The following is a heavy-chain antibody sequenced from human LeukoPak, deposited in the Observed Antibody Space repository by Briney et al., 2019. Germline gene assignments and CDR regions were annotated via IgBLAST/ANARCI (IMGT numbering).Heavy chain of an antibody. CDR1: GVPISSYY. V-gene: IGHV4-4*07. J-gene: IGHJ3*02. D-gene: IGHD3-10*01. Sequence: SETLSLTCTVSGVPISSYYWSWIRQPAGKGLAWIGRIYTRGSTNYTPSLKSRVTMSVDASKNQFSLKLSSVTAADTAVYYCARVRPWFGPEGAFDIWGQGTMVTVSS. CDR3: ARVRPWFGPEGAFDI. CDR2: IYTRGST.